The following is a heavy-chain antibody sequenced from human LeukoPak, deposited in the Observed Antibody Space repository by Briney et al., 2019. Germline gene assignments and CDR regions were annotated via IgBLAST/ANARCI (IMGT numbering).Heavy chain of an antibody. D-gene: IGHD3-10*01. V-gene: IGHV4-4*07. Sequence: PSETLSLTCTVSGGSISSYYWSGIRQPAGKGLEWIGRIYTSGSTNYNPSLKSRVTMSVDTSKNQFSLKLSSVTAADTAVYYCARGIDLWFGDLSPYYYYYMDVWGKGTTVTISS. CDR2: IYTSGST. CDR3: ARGIDLWFGDLSPYYYYYMDV. CDR1: GGSISSYY. J-gene: IGHJ6*03.